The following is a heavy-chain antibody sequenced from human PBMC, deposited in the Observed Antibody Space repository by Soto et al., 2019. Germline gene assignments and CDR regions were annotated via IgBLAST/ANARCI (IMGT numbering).Heavy chain of an antibody. CDR1: GFTLSNAW. CDR3: TTDSRHLFDY. V-gene: IGHV3-15*01. CDR2: IKSNLDGATT. Sequence: VGSLRLSCAASGFTLSNAWMIWVRQAPGKGLEWVGRIKSNLDGATTDYAAPVKGRFTISRDDSKNTLYLQMNSLKTEDTAVYYCTTDSRHLFDYWGQGTPVTVSS. J-gene: IGHJ4*02.